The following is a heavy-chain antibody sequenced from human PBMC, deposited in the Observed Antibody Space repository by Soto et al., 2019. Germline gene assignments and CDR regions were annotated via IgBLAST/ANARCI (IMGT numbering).Heavy chain of an antibody. V-gene: IGHV5-10-1*01. CDR3: ARVHNNRLAY. CDR2: IEPSDSYT. CDR1: GYNFTAFW. D-gene: IGHD1-1*01. J-gene: IGHJ4*02. Sequence: GESLKISCKASGYNFTAFWIHWVRQMPGKGVEWLGKIEPSDSYTNYSPSFEGHVTISTDNSITTAYLQWSSLRASDTALFFCARVHNNRLAYWAPGTMGT.